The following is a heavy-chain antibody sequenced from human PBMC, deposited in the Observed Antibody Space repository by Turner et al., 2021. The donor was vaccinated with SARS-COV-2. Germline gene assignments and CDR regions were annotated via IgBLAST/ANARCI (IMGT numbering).Heavy chain of an antibody. CDR1: GYTLTELS. CDR3: AKLGTGHRPFDI. D-gene: IGHD6-13*01. Sequence: QVQLVQSGAEVTTPGSSVKVSCKVSGYTLTELSMHWVRQAPGKGLEWMGWMNPNSGNTNYAQKLQGRVTMTTDTSTSTAYMELRSLRSDDTAVYYCAKLGTGHRPFDIWGQGTMVTVSS. CDR2: MNPNSGNT. V-gene: IGHV1-24*01. J-gene: IGHJ3*02.